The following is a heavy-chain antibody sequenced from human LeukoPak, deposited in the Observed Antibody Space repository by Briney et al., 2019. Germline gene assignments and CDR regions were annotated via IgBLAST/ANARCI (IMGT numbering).Heavy chain of an antibody. D-gene: IGHD2-2*01. V-gene: IGHV3-23*01. CDR3: AKGTINPPAEV. Sequence: NPGGSLRLSCAASGFTFSVYAMTWVRQAPGKGLEWVSAIGGRDLNTHYADSVKGRFTISRDNSKNTLYLQMNSLRAEDTAIYYCAKGTINPPAEVWGKGTTVTVSS. CDR2: IGGRDLNT. J-gene: IGHJ6*04. CDR1: GFTFSVYA.